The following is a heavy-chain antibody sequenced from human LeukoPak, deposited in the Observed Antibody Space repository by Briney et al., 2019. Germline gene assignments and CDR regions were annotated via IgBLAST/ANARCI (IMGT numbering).Heavy chain of an antibody. CDR3: ARDVKWELLDAFDI. V-gene: IGHV4-39*07. CDR1: GGSFSSYY. D-gene: IGHD1-26*01. Sequence: PSETLSLTCAVYGGSFSSYYWGWIRQPPGKGLEWIGSIYYSGSTYYNPSLKSRVTISVDTSKNQFSLKLSSVTAADTAVYYCARDVKWELLDAFDIWGQGTMVTVSS. J-gene: IGHJ3*02. CDR2: IYYSGST.